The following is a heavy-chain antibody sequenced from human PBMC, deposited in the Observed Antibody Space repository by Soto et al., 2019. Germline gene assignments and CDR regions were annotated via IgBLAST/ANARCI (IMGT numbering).Heavy chain of an antibody. CDR1: GGSFSGYY. CDR2: INHSGST. D-gene: IGHD2-15*01. Sequence: SETLSLTCAVYGGSFSGYYWSWIRQPPGKGLEWIGEINHSGSTNYNPSLKSRVTISVDTSKNQFSLKLSSVTAADTAVYYCARAGGVVAATRGPNWFDPWGQGTLVIVSS. CDR3: ARAGGVVAATRGPNWFDP. J-gene: IGHJ5*02. V-gene: IGHV4-34*01.